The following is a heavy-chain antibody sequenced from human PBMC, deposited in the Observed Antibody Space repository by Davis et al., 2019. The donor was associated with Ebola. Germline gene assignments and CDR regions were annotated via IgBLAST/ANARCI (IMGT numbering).Heavy chain of an antibody. V-gene: IGHV4-38-2*02. D-gene: IGHD3-3*01. CDR2: IYHSGST. J-gene: IGHJ3*02. CDR1: GYSISSGYY. CDR3: ARARITTFGVVIDPGAFDI. Sequence: MPSETLSLTCTVSGYSISSGYYWGWIRQPPGKGLEWIGSIYHSGSTYYNPSLKSRVTISVATSRNQFSLKLTSVTAADTAVYYCARARITTFGVVIDPGAFDIWGQGTMVTVSS.